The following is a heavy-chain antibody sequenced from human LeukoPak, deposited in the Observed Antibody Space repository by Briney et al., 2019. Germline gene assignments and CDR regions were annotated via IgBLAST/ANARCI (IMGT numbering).Heavy chain of an antibody. J-gene: IGHJ6*03. CDR1: GFTFSSYG. V-gene: IGHV3-30*02. CDR3: AKVLRGASRITMVRGVSNYYYYYMDV. Sequence: PGGSLRLSCAASGFTFSSYGMHWVRQAPGKGLEWVAFIRYDGSNKYYADSVKGRFTISRDNSKNTLYLQMNSLRAEDTAVYYCAKVLRGASRITMVRGVSNYYYYYMDVWGKGTTVTISS. D-gene: IGHD3-10*01. CDR2: IRYDGSNK.